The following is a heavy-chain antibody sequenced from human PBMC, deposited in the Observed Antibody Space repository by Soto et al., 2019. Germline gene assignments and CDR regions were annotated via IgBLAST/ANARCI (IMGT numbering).Heavy chain of an antibody. CDR1: GFPFSSYC. CDR2: IWFDGSNK. Sequence: GGSLRLSCAASGFPFSSYCMHWVRPAPGKGLEWVAVIWFDGSNKFYADSVKGRFTISRDNSKNTVSLQMNSLRDEDSAAYYCATTGPYWGQGTLVTVSS. V-gene: IGHV3-33*01. J-gene: IGHJ4*02. CDR3: ATTGPY.